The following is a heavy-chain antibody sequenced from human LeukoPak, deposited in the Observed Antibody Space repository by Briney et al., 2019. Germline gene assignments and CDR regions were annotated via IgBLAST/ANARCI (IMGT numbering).Heavy chain of an antibody. D-gene: IGHD1-14*01. V-gene: IGHV1-69*13. Sequence: SVTVSCKASGGTFTSYAISWVRQAPGQGLEWMGGIIPIFGTTNYAQKFQGRVTITADESTSTAYMELSSLRSEDTAVYYCARLGVRTIVDYWGQGTLVTVSS. J-gene: IGHJ4*02. CDR1: GGTFTSYA. CDR2: IIPIFGTT. CDR3: ARLGVRTIVDY.